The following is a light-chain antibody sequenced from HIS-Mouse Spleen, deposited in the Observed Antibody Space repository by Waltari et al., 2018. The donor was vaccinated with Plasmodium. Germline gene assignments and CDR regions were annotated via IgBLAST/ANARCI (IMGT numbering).Light chain of an antibody. Sequence: GSPGQSITISCTGTSSDVGSYNLVSWYQQHPGKAPKLMIYEGSKRPSGGSNRVSGSKSGNTASLTISGLQAEDEADYYCCSYAGSSTNWVFGGGTKLTVL. CDR3: CSYAGSSTNWV. CDR2: EGS. CDR1: SSDVGSYNL. J-gene: IGLJ3*02. V-gene: IGLV2-23*01.